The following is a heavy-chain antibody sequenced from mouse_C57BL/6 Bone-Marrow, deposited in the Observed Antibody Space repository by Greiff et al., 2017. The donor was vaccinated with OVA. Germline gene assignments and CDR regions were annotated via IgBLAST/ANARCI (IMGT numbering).Heavy chain of an antibody. D-gene: IGHD1-1*01. CDR3: AREGGDYYGSSYGYFGV. Sequence: EVQLVESEGGLVQPGSSMKLSCTASGFTFSDYYMAWVRQVPEKGLEWVANINYDGSSTYYLDSLKSRFIISRDNAKNILYLQMSSLKSEDTATYCCAREGGDYYGSSYGYFGVWGTGTTVTVSS. CDR1: GFTFSDYY. CDR2: INYDGSST. J-gene: IGHJ1*03. V-gene: IGHV5-16*01.